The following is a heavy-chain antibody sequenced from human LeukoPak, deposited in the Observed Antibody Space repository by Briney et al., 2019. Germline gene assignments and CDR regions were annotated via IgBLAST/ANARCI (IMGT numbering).Heavy chain of an antibody. CDR1: GFTFSSYA. Sequence: GGSLRLSCAASGFTFSSYAMSWVRQAPGKGLEWVSGISGSGGSTYYADSVKGRFTISRDNSKNTLYLQMNSLRAEDTAVYYCTPRGVITDFDYWGQGTLVTVSS. J-gene: IGHJ4*02. V-gene: IGHV3-23*01. CDR3: TPRGVITDFDY. D-gene: IGHD3-10*01. CDR2: ISGSGGST.